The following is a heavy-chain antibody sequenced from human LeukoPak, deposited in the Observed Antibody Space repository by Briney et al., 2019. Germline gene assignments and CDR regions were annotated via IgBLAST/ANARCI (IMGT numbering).Heavy chain of an antibody. J-gene: IGHJ5*02. Sequence: ASVKVSCKASGGTFSSYAISWVRQAPGQGLEWMGGIIPIFGTANYAQKFQGRVTITADKSTSTAYMELSSLRSEDTAVYYCARDHGSSWPNWFDPWGQGTLVTVSS. V-gene: IGHV1-69*06. CDR3: ARDHGSSWPNWFDP. D-gene: IGHD6-13*01. CDR1: GGTFSSYA. CDR2: IIPIFGTA.